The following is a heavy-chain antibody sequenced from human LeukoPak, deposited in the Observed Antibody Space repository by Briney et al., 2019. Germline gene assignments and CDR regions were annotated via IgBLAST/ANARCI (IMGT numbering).Heavy chain of an antibody. J-gene: IGHJ3*02. V-gene: IGHV4-59*01. CDR3: ARERARAFDI. CDR1: GGSISSYY. CDR2: IYYSGST. Sequence: SETLSLTCTVSGGSISSYYWSWIRQPPGKGLEWIGYIYYSGSTNYNPSLKSRVTISADTSKNQFSLKLSSVTAADTAVYYCARERARAFDIWGQGTMVTVSS.